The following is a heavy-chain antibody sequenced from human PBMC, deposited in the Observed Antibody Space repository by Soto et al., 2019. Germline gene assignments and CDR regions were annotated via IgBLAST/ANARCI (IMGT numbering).Heavy chain of an antibody. J-gene: IGHJ4*02. CDR3: ARAFIAAPSPFDY. CDR2: ISGSGGST. Sequence: VQLVESGGGLVQPGGSLRLSCAASGFTFSSYAMSWVRQAPGKGPEWVSAISGSGGSTYYADSVKGRFTISRDNSKNTLYLQMNSLRAEDTAVYYCARAFIAAPSPFDYWGQGTLVTVSS. D-gene: IGHD6-6*01. V-gene: IGHV3-23*04. CDR1: GFTFSSYA.